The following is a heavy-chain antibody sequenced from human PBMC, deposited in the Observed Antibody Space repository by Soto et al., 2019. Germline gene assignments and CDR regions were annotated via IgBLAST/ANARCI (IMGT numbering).Heavy chain of an antibody. CDR1: GGSFSGYY. D-gene: IGHD2-15*01. CDR3: ARGPGGPDGPGDY. Sequence: SSETLSLTCAVYGGSFSGYYWTWIRQPPGTGLEWIGEINHSGSTNYNPSLKSRVTISVDTSKNQFSLKLTSVTAADTAVYYCARGPGGPDGPGDYWGQGTLVTVSS. J-gene: IGHJ4*02. V-gene: IGHV4-34*01. CDR2: INHSGST.